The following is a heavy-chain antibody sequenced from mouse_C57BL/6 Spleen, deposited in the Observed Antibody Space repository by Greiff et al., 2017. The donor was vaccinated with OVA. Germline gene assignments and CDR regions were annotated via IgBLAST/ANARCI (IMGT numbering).Heavy chain of an antibody. CDR2: INPNNGGT. CDR3: ARGWGPHYFDY. V-gene: IGHV1-26*01. Sequence: VQLQQSGPELVKPGASVKISCKASGYTFTDYYMNWVKQSHGKSLEWIGDINPNNGGTSYNQKFKGKATLTVDKSSSTAYMELRSLTSEDSAVYYCARGWGPHYFDYWGQGTTLTVSS. CDR1: GYTFTDYY. D-gene: IGHD1-1*02. J-gene: IGHJ2*01.